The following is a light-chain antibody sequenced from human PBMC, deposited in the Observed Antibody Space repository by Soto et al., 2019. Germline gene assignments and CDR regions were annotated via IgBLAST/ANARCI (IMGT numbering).Light chain of an antibody. Sequence: QSVLTQPASVSGSPGQSITISCTGTSSDLAIYDYVSWYQQQPGKAPKLVIYQVTNRPSGVSNRFSGSRSGNTASLTISGLQAEDEADYYCSSYTDSSNYVFGTGTKVTV. CDR1: SSDLAIYDY. CDR3: SSYTDSSNYV. CDR2: QVT. J-gene: IGLJ1*01. V-gene: IGLV2-14*01.